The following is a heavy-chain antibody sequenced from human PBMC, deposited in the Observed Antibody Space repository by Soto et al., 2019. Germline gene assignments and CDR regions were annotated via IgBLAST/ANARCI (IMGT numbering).Heavy chain of an antibody. D-gene: IGHD2-2*01. CDR1: GFTFDDYA. J-gene: IGHJ4*03. V-gene: IGHV3-9*01. Sequence: GGSLRLSCVASGFTFDDYAMPWVRQAPGKGLEWVSGIRFNSGSIGYAESVKGRFTISRDNARNSLYLQRNSLRAEDTALYDRAIDIEETQLLYDALDFWGQGTLVTVSS. CDR3: AIDIEETQLLYDALDF. CDR2: IRFNSGSI.